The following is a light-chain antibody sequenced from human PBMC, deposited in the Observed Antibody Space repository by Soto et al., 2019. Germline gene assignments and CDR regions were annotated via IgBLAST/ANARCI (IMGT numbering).Light chain of an antibody. J-gene: IGKJ4*01. CDR2: AAA. V-gene: IGKV1-16*02. CDR3: QQYHSYPLT. Sequence: DLQMTQSPSSLSASVGDTVTITCRARQAISNHLAWFQHKPGTAPRALIHAAASLQSGVSSKFSGSGFGTDFTLTITSLQPEDSATYYCQQYHSYPLTFAGGTKVEIK. CDR1: QAISNH.